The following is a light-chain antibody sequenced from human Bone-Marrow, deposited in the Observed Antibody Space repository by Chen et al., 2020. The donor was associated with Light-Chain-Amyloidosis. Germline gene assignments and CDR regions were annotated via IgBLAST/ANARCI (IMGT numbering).Light chain of an antibody. CDR1: NIGATS. V-gene: IGLV3-21*02. J-gene: IGLJ3*02. CDR2: DDS. CDR3: QVWDRSSDRPV. Sequence: SNVRTHPSSVSGAPGRPATIPCGGNNIGATSVHWYQQTPGQAPLLVVYDDSDRPSGIPERLSGSNSGNTATLTISRVEAGDEADYYCQVWDRSSDRPVFGGGTKLTVL.